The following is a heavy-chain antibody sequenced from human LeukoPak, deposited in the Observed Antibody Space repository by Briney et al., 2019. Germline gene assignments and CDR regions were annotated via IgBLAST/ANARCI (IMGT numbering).Heavy chain of an antibody. J-gene: IGHJ5*02. CDR2: IYWDDDK. Sequence: SGPTLVNPTQTLTLTCTFSGFSLSASGVGVGWIRQPPGKALEWLSLIYWDDDKHYSPSLKSRLTITKDTSKNQVVLTMTNMDPVDTATYYCSHRIDDFCSGIPSDWFDPWGQGTLVTVSS. D-gene: IGHD3-3*01. V-gene: IGHV2-5*02. CDR3: SHRIDDFCSGIPSDWFDP. CDR1: GFSLSASGVG.